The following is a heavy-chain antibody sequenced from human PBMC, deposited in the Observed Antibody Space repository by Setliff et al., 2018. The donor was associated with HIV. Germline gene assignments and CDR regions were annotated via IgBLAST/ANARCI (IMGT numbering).Heavy chain of an antibody. CDR1: GGSISSYY. Sequence: SETLSLTCTVSGGSISSYYWSWIRQPPGKGLEWIGYINYSGSTNYNPSLESRVTLSLDKSRNQFTLKMTSVTAADTALYYCAGESALSGQSDWGQGTLVTVSS. V-gene: IGHV4-59*01. CDR2: INYSGST. J-gene: IGHJ4*02. D-gene: IGHD6-19*01. CDR3: AGESALSGQSD.